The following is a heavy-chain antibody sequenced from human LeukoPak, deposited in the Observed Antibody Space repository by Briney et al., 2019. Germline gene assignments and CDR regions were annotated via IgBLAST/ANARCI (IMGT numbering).Heavy chain of an antibody. V-gene: IGHV1-2*02. J-gene: IGHJ5*02. CDR2: INPNSGGT. CDR3: AREGQQLVKDNWFDP. CDR1: GHTFTGYY. D-gene: IGHD6-13*01. Sequence: ASVKVSCKASGHTFTGYYMHWVRQAPGQGLEWMGWINPNSGGTNYAQKFQGRVTMTRDTSISTAYMELSRLRSDDTAVYYCAREGQQLVKDNWFDPWGQGTLVTVSS.